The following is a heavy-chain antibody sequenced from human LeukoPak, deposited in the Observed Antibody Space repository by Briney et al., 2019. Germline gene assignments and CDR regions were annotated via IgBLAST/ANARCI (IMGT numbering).Heavy chain of an antibody. J-gene: IGHJ4*02. CDR1: GFTFSSYT. CDR2: ISGSSYYI. V-gene: IGHV3-21*01. CDR3: ARSAFGGGYYRLDY. Sequence: GGSLRLSCVASGFTFSSYTINWVRQTPGKGLEWVSSISGSSYYIYYADSVRGRFTISRDNAENSVYLQMNSLRAEDTAVYYCARSAFGGGYYRLDYWGQGTLVTVSS. D-gene: IGHD3-3*01.